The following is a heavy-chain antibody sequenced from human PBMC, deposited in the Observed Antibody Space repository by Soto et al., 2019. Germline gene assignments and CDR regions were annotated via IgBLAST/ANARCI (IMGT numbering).Heavy chain of an antibody. CDR1: GGSISSYY. J-gene: IGHJ5*02. V-gene: IGHV4-59*07. CDR3: ASARATPAGYSYSGWHNWFYR. D-gene: IGHD5-18*01. Sequence: SDTLSLTCTVSGGSISSYYWSWIRQPPGKGLEWIGYIYYSGSTNYNPSLKSRVTISVDTSKNQFSLKLSSVTAADTAVYYCASARATPAGYSYSGWHNWFYRWGQGTVVSVSS. CDR2: IYYSGST.